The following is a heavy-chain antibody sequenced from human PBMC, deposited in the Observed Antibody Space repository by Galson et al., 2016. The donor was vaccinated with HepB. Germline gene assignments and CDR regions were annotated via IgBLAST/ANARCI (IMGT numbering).Heavy chain of an antibody. J-gene: IGHJ4*02. V-gene: IGHV3-64*01. CDR3: ARDTLSSPWDLDY. Sequence: LRLSCAASGFTFSSYAMHWVRQAPGKGLEYLSAITGNGDTTYYANSVKGRFTISRDNSENTLYLQMGSLRAEDMAVYYCARDTLSSPWDLDYWGQGTLVTVSS. CDR1: GFTFSSYA. CDR2: ITGNGDTT. D-gene: IGHD2-2*01.